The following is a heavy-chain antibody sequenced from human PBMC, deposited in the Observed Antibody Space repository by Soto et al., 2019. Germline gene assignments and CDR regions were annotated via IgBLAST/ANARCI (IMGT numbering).Heavy chain of an antibody. D-gene: IGHD6-13*01. V-gene: IGHV4-59*01. CDR2: FYDSGNI. CDR1: GDSMSSFH. CDR3: ATSYGNAWYTY. Sequence: SETLSLTCTVSGDSMSSFHWGWVRQPPGKGLEWIGSFYDSGNIDYNPSLRSRLTISVDTSKNQFTLRLTSVTAADTAVYYCATSYGNAWYTYWGQGTQVTVSS. J-gene: IGHJ4*02.